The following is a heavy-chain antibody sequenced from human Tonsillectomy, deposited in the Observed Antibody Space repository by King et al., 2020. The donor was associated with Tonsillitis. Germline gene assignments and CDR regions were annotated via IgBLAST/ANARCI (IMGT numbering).Heavy chain of an antibody. D-gene: IGHD1-1*01. CDR1: GGTFRRYT. V-gene: IGHV1-69*04. CDR3: ASDKGPVQLGY. CDR2: GIRIPVIA. J-gene: IGHJ4*02. Sequence: QLVQSGAEVKKPGSSGKVSCKASGGTFRRYTFSVVRRGPGQGLVCMGRGIRIPVIANYAQRCQGKGSITADKTTSTAYMGMSSLRSEDAAVYYCASDKGPVQLGYWGQGTLVTVSS.